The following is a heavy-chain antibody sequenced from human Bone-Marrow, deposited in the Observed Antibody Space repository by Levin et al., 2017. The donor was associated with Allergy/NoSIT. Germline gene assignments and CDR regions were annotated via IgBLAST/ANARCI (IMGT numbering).Heavy chain of an antibody. CDR3: AREGDSSAYYIDFDY. D-gene: IGHD6-19*01. V-gene: IGHV3-72*01. CDR2: TRNKANIYTT. CDR1: GFSFNDHA. Sequence: GGSLRLSCAASGFSFNDHAMNWVRQAPGKGLEWVGRTRNKANIYTTEYAASVKGRFTISRDDSRSSLFLQMNSLQTEDTAVYYCAREGDSSAYYIDFDYWGQGTLVTVSS. J-gene: IGHJ4*02.